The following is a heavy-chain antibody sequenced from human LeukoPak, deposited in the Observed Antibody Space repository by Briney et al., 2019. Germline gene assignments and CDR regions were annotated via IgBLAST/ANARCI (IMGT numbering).Heavy chain of an antibody. V-gene: IGHV3-7*01. CDR3: ARGRAKSIAVAGTFDY. D-gene: IGHD6-19*01. Sequence: PGGSLRLSCAASGFTFSSYWMSWVRQAPGKGLEWVANIKQDGSGKYYVDSVKGRFTISRDNAKNSLYLQMNSLRAEDTAVYYCARGRAKSIAVAGTFDYWGQGTLVTVSS. J-gene: IGHJ4*02. CDR1: GFTFSSYW. CDR2: IKQDGSGK.